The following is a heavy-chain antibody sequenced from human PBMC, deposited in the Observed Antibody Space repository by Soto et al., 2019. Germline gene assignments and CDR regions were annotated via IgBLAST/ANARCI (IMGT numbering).Heavy chain of an antibody. CDR1: GFTFSIYN. Sequence: PGGSLRLSCAASGFTFSIYNMDWVRQSPGKGLEWISSISTSSSSISYADSVRGRVTMTTDTSTSTAYMELRSLRSDDTAVYYCAAFVLLWFGELSSWGQGTLVTVSS. D-gene: IGHD3-10*01. J-gene: IGHJ5*02. CDR2: ISTSSSSI. CDR3: AAFVLLWFGELSS. V-gene: IGHV3-21*04.